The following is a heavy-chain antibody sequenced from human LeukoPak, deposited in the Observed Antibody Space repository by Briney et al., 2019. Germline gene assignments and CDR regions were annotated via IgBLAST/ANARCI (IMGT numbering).Heavy chain of an antibody. D-gene: IGHD3-22*01. Sequence: GGSLRLSCAASGFTVSSNYMSWVRQAPGKGLEWVSAISGSGGSTYYADSVKGRFTISRDNSKNTLYLQMNSLRAEDTAVYYCAKDRTTMIVVVITTGGFDPWGQGTLVTVSS. J-gene: IGHJ5*02. CDR2: ISGSGGST. V-gene: IGHV3-23*01. CDR3: AKDRTTMIVVVITTGGFDP. CDR1: GFTVSSNY.